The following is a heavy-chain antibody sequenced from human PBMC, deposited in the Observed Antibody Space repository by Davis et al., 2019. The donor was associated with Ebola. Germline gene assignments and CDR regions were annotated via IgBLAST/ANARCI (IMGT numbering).Heavy chain of an antibody. V-gene: IGHV3-21*01. CDR2: ISSSSNYI. CDR1: GFTFSSDS. Sequence: GESLKISCAASGFTFSSDSMNWVRQAPGKGLEWVSSISSSSNYIYYADSVKGRFTISRDNAKNSLYLQMNSLRVEDTAVYYCARAVGAAQRAYYDYWGQGTLVTVSS. D-gene: IGHD1-26*01. J-gene: IGHJ4*02. CDR3: ARAVGAAQRAYYDY.